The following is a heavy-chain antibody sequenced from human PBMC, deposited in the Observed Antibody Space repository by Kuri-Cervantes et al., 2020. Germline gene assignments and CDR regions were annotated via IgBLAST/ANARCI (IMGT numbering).Heavy chain of an antibody. CDR2: ISSSGSTI. Sequence: GGSLRLSCAASGFTFSSYAMSWVRQAPGKGLEWVSYISSSGSTIYYADSVKGRFTISRDNAKNSLYLQMNSLRAEDTAVYYCATPPSGGETWAFDIWGQGTMVTVSS. D-gene: IGHD3-10*01. CDR1: GFTFSSYA. CDR3: ATPPSGGETWAFDI. V-gene: IGHV3-48*03. J-gene: IGHJ3*02.